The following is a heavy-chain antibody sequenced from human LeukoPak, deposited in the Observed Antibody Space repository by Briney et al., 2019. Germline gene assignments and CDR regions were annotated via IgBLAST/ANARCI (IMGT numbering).Heavy chain of an antibody. D-gene: IGHD3-10*01. V-gene: IGHV1-2*02. Sequence: VASVKVSCKASGYTFTGYYMHWVRQAPGQGLEWMGWINPNSGGTNYAQKFQGRVTITADKSTSTAYMELSSLRSEDTAVYYCARDATMVPLYYYYYMDVWGKGTTVTVSS. CDR2: INPNSGGT. CDR1: GYTFTGYY. CDR3: ARDATMVPLYYYYYMDV. J-gene: IGHJ6*03.